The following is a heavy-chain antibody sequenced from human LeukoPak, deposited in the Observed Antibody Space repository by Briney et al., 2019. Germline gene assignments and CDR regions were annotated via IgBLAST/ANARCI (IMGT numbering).Heavy chain of an antibody. CDR3: ARHYDRYYYYMDV. CDR2: INTDGSST. V-gene: IGHV3-74*01. D-gene: IGHD3-9*01. J-gene: IGHJ6*03. Sequence: GGSLRLSCAASGFTFSSYAMSWVRQAPGKGLVWVSRINTDGSSTSYADSVKGRFTISRDNARNTLYLQMNSLRAEDTAVYYCARHYDRYYYYMDVWGKGTTVTVSS. CDR1: GFTFSSYA.